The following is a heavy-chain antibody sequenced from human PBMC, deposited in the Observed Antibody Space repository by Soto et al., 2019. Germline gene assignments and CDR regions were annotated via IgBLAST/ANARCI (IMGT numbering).Heavy chain of an antibody. CDR3: AKVITGTFYYFDY. Sequence: HPVGSLRLSCAASGFTFSSFGMHWVRQAPGKGLEWVAVISYDGSNKYYADSVKGRFTISRDNSKNTLYLQMNSLRAEDTAVYYCAKVITGTFYYFDYWGQGTLVTVSS. CDR1: GFTFSSFG. CDR2: ISYDGSNK. J-gene: IGHJ4*02. V-gene: IGHV3-30*18. D-gene: IGHD1-7*01.